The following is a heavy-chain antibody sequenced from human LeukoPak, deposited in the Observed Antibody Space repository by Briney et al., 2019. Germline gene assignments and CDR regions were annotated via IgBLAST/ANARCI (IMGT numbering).Heavy chain of an antibody. V-gene: IGHV1-8*01. D-gene: IGHD6-13*01. Sequence: ASVKVSCKASGYTFTSYDINWVRQATGQGLEWMGWMNPNSGNTGYAQKFQGRVTMTRNTSISTAYMELSSLRAEDTAVYYCARLVAAAGTEWFDPWGQGTLVTVSS. CDR2: MNPNSGNT. J-gene: IGHJ5*02. CDR1: GYTFTSYD. CDR3: ARLVAAAGTEWFDP.